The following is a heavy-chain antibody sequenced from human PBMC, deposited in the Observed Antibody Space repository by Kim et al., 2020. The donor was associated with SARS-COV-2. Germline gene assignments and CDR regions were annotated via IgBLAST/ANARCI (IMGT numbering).Heavy chain of an antibody. Sequence: TYADCVEGRFTTSGDNAENTVYLQMSSLGAEDTAVYYCARGGGETAMAHEYWGLGTLVTVSA. D-gene: IGHD5-18*01. J-gene: IGHJ4*02. CDR3: ARGGGETAMAHEY. V-gene: IGHV3-74*03.